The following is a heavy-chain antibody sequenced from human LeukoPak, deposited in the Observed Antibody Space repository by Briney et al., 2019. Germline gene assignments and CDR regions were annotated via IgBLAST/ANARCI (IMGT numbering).Heavy chain of an antibody. D-gene: IGHD3-22*01. Sequence: GGSLRLSCVGYGFTFSNYAMTWVRQAPGKGLEWVSSISFGGGYTFYADSVKGHFTISRDNSRSTLYLQMNNLRAEDAALYYCAKRIDTRGSTHYHDYWGQGTLVTVSS. CDR3: AKRIDTRGSTHYHDY. V-gene: IGHV3-23*01. CDR2: ISFGGGYT. CDR1: GFTFSNYA. J-gene: IGHJ4*02.